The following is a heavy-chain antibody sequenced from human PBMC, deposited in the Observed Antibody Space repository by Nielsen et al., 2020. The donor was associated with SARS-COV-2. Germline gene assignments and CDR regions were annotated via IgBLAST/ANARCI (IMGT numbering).Heavy chain of an antibody. D-gene: IGHD3-10*01. Sequence: GGSLRLSCAASGFTFRTYGMHWVRQAPGKGLEWVALISNDGNYQYYAESVKGRFTISRDNAKNSLYLQMNSLRAEDTAVYYCARDLYYYGPLDYWGQGTLVTVSS. CDR2: ISNDGNYQ. V-gene: IGHV3-30*03. CDR3: ARDLYYYGPLDY. CDR1: GFTFRTYG. J-gene: IGHJ4*02.